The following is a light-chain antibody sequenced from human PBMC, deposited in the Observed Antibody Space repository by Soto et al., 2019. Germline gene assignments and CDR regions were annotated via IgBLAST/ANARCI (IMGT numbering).Light chain of an antibody. CDR2: AAS. J-gene: IGKJ2*01. Sequence: DIQMTQSPSSLSASVGDRVTITCRASQSISSHLNWYQQKPGKAPKLLIYAASSLQSGVPSRFSGSGSGTDVTLTISSLQPEDFATYYCQQSYSTPPYTFGQGTKLEIK. CDR1: QSISSH. V-gene: IGKV1-39*01. CDR3: QQSYSTPPYT.